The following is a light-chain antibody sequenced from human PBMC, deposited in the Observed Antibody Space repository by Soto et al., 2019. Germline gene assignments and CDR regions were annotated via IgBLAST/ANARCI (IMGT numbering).Light chain of an antibody. V-gene: IGKV3-20*01. CDR3: QHYDSPPFT. CDR2: GAS. J-gene: IGKJ3*01. Sequence: EIVLTQSPGTLSLSPGERATLFCRASQSLSSSQLAGYQQKSGQAPRLLIYGASSRATGIPDWFSGSGSGDYITPTISRLAPEEFAVYYEQHYDSPPFTCGPGTKVEIK. CDR1: QSLSSSQ.